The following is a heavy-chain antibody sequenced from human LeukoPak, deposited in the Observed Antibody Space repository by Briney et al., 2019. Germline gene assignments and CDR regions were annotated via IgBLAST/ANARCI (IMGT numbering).Heavy chain of an antibody. CDR1: GFSFNSYG. CDR3: ARIDGMYAMDV. Sequence: GGSLRLSCAASGFSFNSYGMHWVRQAPGKGLEWAAFIRYDGSDKFYADSVKGRFTMSRDNSKNTVFLQMNTLIPDDTAVYYCARIDGMYAMDVWGQGTTVIVSS. V-gene: IGHV3-30*02. D-gene: IGHD1-14*01. CDR2: IRYDGSDK. J-gene: IGHJ6*02.